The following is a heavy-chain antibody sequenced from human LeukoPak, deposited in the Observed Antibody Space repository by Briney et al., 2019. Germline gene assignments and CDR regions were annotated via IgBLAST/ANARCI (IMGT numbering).Heavy chain of an antibody. Sequence: PGGSLRLSCEASGLTFSSYAFHWVRQAPGKGLEWVAFLSSDGNSKYYADSVKGRFTISRDNAKNTLYLQMNSLRADDTAVYYCVRSIGGASLDYWGQGTLVTVSS. D-gene: IGHD3-16*01. V-gene: IGHV3-30-3*01. J-gene: IGHJ4*02. CDR1: GLTFSSYA. CDR3: VRSIGGASLDY. CDR2: LSSDGNSK.